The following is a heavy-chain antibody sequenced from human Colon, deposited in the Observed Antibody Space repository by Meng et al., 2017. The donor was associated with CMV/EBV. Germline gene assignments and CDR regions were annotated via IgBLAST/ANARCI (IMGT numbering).Heavy chain of an antibody. V-gene: IGHV4-4*01. J-gene: IGHJ5*02. CDR3: AKIPLGYSLSPLVGLDP. CDR2: IYHRGTT. D-gene: IGHD5-18*01. Sequence: LQEPRPGRLMPPGTLSLLLSVSGFSISSDNWWTWVPQPPGKGLEWIGEIYHRGTTNYNPSLKSRVTISVDKSKNQVSLNLSSVTAADTAVYFCAKIPLGYSLSPLVGLDPWGQGTLVTVSS. CDR1: GFSISSDNW.